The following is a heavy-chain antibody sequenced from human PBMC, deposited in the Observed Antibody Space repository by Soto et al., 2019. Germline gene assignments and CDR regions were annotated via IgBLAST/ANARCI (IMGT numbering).Heavy chain of an antibody. Sequence: WSLRLSCLLSGFTFSEDWMGWVRQAPGKGLEWVSAISGSGGSTYYADSVKGRFTISRDNSKNTLYLQMNSLRAEDTAVYYCASRPEDGYNYVGIDYWGQGTLVTVSS. CDR3: ASRPEDGYNYVGIDY. CDR2: ISGSGGST. D-gene: IGHD5-12*01. V-gene: IGHV3-23*01. J-gene: IGHJ4*02. CDR1: GFTFSEDW.